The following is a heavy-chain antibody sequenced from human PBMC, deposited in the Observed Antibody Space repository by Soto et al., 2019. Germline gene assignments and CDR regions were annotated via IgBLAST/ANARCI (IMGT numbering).Heavy chain of an antibody. CDR1: GYTFTNYW. Sequence: GESLKISCKAIGYTFTNYWIGWVRQTPGKGLEWMGVIFPGDSDTRYNPSFEGQVTVSADESISTAYLQWNTLKASDTVMYYCVRPNFGALTHFDFWGQGTLVTGSS. CDR3: VRPNFGALTHFDF. V-gene: IGHV5-51*01. CDR2: IFPGDSDT. D-gene: IGHD3-16*01. J-gene: IGHJ4*02.